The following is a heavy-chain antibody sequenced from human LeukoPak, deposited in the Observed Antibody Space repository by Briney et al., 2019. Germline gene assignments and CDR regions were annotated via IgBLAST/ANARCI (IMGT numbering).Heavy chain of an antibody. Sequence: GASVKVSCKASGYRFTTYGISWLRQAPGQGLVWMGWVSANSGKTSYAQSFRDRVTLTTDTSTSTAYIELRSLTSDDTAVYYCARDWESDARTITDRWGQGTLVTVSS. CDR1: GYRFTTYG. CDR3: ARDWESDARTITDR. V-gene: IGHV1-18*01. CDR2: VSANSGKT. J-gene: IGHJ5*02. D-gene: IGHD5-12*01.